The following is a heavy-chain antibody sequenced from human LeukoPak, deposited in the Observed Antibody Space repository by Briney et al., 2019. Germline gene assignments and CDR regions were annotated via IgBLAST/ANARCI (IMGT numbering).Heavy chain of an antibody. CDR1: VLTLSSYW. V-gene: IGHV3-7*01. CDR3: ALDMEAAGLFLDY. D-gene: IGHD6-13*01. CDR2: MKYDGSEK. Sequence: PGGSLRLSCAACVLTLSSYWMSWVREAPGKGREGGADMKYDGSEKYYVDSVKGRFTISRDNAKNSLYLHMNSLRAEDTAVYYCALDMEAAGLFLDYWGQGTLVTVSS. J-gene: IGHJ4*02.